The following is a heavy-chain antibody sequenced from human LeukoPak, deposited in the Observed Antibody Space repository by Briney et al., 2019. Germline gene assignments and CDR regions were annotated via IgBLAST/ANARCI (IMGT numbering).Heavy chain of an antibody. Sequence: GGSLRLSCAASGFTFSSYWMHWVRQAPGKGLVWVSRINSDGSSTSYADSVKGRFTISRDNAKNSLYLQMNSLRAEDTAVYYCARDLCSSTSCRYNWFDPWGQGALVTVSS. CDR2: INSDGSST. CDR3: ARDLCSSTSCRYNWFDP. J-gene: IGHJ5*02. V-gene: IGHV3-74*01. CDR1: GFTFSSYW. D-gene: IGHD2-2*01.